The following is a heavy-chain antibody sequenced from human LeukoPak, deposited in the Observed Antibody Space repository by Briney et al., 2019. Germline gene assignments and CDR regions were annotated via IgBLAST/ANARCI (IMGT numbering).Heavy chain of an antibody. V-gene: IGHV4-39*07. CDR3: ARVRYSDWLGPFDY. J-gene: IGHJ4*02. Sequence: PSETLSLTCTVSGGSISSSNNYWGWIRQPPGKGLEWIGNIYYSGSTYYNPSLKSRVTISVDTSKNHFSLKLSSVTAADTAVYYCARVRYSDWLGPFDYWGQGTLVTVSS. CDR2: IYYSGST. CDR1: GGSISSSNNY. D-gene: IGHD4-11*01.